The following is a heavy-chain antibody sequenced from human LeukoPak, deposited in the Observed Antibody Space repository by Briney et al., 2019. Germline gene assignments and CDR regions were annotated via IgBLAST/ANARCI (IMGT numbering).Heavy chain of an antibody. J-gene: IGHJ3*02. CDR1: GYTFTSYY. D-gene: IGHD3-3*01. CDR3: ARDHDSWSGLYAFDI. CDR2: INPNSGGT. Sequence: ASVKVSCKASGYTFTSYYVHWLRQAPGQGLEWMGWINPNSGGTNSAQKFQGRVTMTRDTSITTAYMELSSLRSDDTAVYYCARDHDSWSGLYAFDIWGQGTVVSVSA. V-gene: IGHV1-2*02.